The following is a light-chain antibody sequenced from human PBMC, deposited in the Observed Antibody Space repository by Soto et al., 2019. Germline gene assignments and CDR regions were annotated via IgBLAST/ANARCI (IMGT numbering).Light chain of an antibody. CDR3: NQYYSSNTT. CDR2: GAS. J-gene: IGKJ3*01. CDR1: QSVSSG. V-gene: IGKV3D-15*01. Sequence: EIVMTQSPATLSVSPGERATLSCRASQSVSSGFLAWYQQKVGQAPRLLIYGASTRATGIQARFSGSGSGTDFTLNIDSLQTEEFAVYYCNQYYSSNTTFGRGTKVDIK.